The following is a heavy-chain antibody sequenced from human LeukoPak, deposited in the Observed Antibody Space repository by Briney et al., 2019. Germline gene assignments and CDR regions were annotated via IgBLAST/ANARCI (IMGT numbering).Heavy chain of an antibody. CDR3: ARNRRDHDILTPFDY. V-gene: IGHV1-18*01. D-gene: IGHD3-9*01. Sequence: ASVKVSCKASGYGFTNYAISWVRQAPGQGLEWTGWISVYNGNTNYAQKLQGRVTMTADTSTTTAYMELRSLTSDDTAVYYCARNRRDHDILTPFDYWGPGTLVTVSS. CDR1: GYGFTNYA. CDR2: ISVYNGNT. J-gene: IGHJ4*02.